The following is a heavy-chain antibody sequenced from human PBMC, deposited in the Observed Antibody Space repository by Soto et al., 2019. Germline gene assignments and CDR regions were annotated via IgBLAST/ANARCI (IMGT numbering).Heavy chain of an antibody. D-gene: IGHD3-16*01. CDR2: ISPYTGDT. J-gene: IGHJ6*02. V-gene: IGHV1-18*01. CDR3: AMVDNYVTPTPQDV. CDR1: GYIFVNYG. Sequence: QVQLVQSGDEMKKPGASVRVSCKASGYIFVNYGIAWVRQAPGQGLEWMGWISPYTGDTHSASKVQGRLTMTTDTSTSTAYMHLGSLTSDDTAVYYCAMVDNYVTPTPQDVWGQGTTVTVSS.